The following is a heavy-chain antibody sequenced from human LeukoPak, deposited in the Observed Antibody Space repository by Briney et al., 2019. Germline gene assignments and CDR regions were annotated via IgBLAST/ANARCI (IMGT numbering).Heavy chain of an antibody. CDR1: GGSISSGGYY. CDR3: ARGITYSSSERNSAWFDP. Sequence: PSETLSLTCAVSGGSISSGGYYWGWIRQPPGKGLEWIGEINHSGSTNYNPSLKSRVTISVDTSKNQFSLKLSSVTAADTAVYYCARGITYSSSERNSAWFDPWGQGTLVTVSS. V-gene: IGHV4-39*07. J-gene: IGHJ5*02. D-gene: IGHD6-13*01. CDR2: INHSGST.